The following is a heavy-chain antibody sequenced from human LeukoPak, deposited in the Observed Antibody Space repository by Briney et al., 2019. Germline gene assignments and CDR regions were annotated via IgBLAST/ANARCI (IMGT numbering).Heavy chain of an antibody. D-gene: IGHD3-3*01. J-gene: IGHJ4*02. V-gene: IGHV4-39*07. CDR3: ARGLASGYPPIPFDY. CDR2: IYHSGST. Sequence: SETLSLTCTVSGGSISSSGYYWGWIRQPPGKGLEWIGSIYHSGSTYYNSSLKSRVTISVDMSKNQFSLSLDSVTAADTAVYYCARGLASGYPPIPFDYWGQGTLVTVSS. CDR1: GGSISSSGYY.